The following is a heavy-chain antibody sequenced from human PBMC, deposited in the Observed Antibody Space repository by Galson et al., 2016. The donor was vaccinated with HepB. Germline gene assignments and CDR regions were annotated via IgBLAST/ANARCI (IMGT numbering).Heavy chain of an antibody. CDR1: GFIVSSNY. D-gene: IGHD6-6*01. V-gene: IGHV3-53*01. CDR2: IYSGGNT. J-gene: IGHJ4*02. Sequence: SLRLSCAPSGFIVSSNYMSWVRQAPGKGLEWVSGIYSGGNTHYADSVKGRFTISRDNSKNTLYLQMSTLRAEDTAVYYCAARKGSSFDYWGQGTLVTVSS. CDR3: AARKGSSFDY.